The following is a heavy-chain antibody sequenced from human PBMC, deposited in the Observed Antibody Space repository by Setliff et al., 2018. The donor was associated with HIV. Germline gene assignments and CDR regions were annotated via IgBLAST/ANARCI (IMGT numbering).Heavy chain of an antibody. Sequence: LGESLTISCAGSGFNMAAYWIAWVRQMPGEGLEWMGIIYVGDSDVRYGPSFQGQVTISADNSISTAYLEWSSLKASDTAIYYCARLADTSAYYFDFWGQGTPVTVSS. CDR2: IYVGDSDV. V-gene: IGHV5-51*01. CDR1: GFNMAAYW. CDR3: ARLADTSAYYFDF. J-gene: IGHJ4*02. D-gene: IGHD3-10*01.